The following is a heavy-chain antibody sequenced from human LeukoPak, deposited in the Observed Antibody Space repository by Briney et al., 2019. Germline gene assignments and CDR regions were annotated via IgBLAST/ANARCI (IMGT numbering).Heavy chain of an antibody. CDR2: IYYSGST. Sequence: SETLSLTCTVSGGSISSSSYYWGWIRQPPGKGLEWIGSIYYSGSTYYNPSLKSRVTISVDTSKNQFSLKLSSVTAADTAVYYCASSKGGDYGDQYYFDYWGQGALVTVSS. CDR3: ASSKGGDYGDQYYFDY. CDR1: GGSISSSSYY. J-gene: IGHJ4*02. D-gene: IGHD4-17*01. V-gene: IGHV4-39*07.